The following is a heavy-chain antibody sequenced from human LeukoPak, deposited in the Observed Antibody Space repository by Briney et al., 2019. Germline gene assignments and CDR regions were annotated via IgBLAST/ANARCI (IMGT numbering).Heavy chain of an antibody. CDR3: ARDQGSMIVVPSTNWYFDL. V-gene: IGHV3-7*01. J-gene: IGHJ2*01. CDR1: GFTFSNYW. CDR2: INQDGSEI. D-gene: IGHD3-22*01. Sequence: GGSLRLSCAASGFTFSNYWMSWVRQAPGKGLEWLANINQDGSEIYYVDSVKGRFTISRDNGKNSLYLQINSLRADDTAVYYCARDQGSMIVVPSTNWYFDLWGRGTLVTVSS.